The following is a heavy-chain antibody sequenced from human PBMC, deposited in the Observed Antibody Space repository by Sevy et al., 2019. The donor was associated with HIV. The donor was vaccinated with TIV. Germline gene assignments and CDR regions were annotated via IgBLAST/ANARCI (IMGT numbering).Heavy chain of an antibody. CDR2: ISAYNGNT. CDR3: ARDVYSLGAAARCFDY. Sequence: ASVKVSCKASGYTFTSYGISWVRQAPGQGLEWMGWISAYNGNTNYAQKLQGRVTMTTDTSTSTAYMELRSLRSDDTAVYYCARDVYSLGAAARCFDYWGQGTLVTVSS. CDR1: GYTFTSYG. D-gene: IGHD6-13*01. V-gene: IGHV1-18*01. J-gene: IGHJ4*02.